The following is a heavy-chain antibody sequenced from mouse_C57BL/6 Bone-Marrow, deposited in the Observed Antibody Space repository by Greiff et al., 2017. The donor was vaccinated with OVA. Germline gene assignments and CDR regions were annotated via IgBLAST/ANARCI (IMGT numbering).Heavy chain of an antibody. CDR2: ISNLAYSI. Sequence: EVKLEESEGGLVQPGGSLKLSCAASGFTFSDYGMAWVRQAPRKGPEWVAFISNLAYSIYYADTVTGRFTISRENAKNTLYLEMSSLRSEDTAMYYCARIYYGNYGFAYWGQGTLVTVSA. CDR1: GFTFSDYG. D-gene: IGHD2-1*01. CDR3: ARIYYGNYGFAY. V-gene: IGHV5-15*04. J-gene: IGHJ3*01.